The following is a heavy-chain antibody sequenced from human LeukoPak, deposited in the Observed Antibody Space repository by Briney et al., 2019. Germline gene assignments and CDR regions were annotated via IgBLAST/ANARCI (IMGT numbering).Heavy chain of an antibody. CDR1: GYTFTGYY. CDR3: ARDLRYSSSWYLYYYYYYMDV. V-gene: IGHV1-2*02. Sequence: ASVKVSCKASGYTFTGYYMHWVRQAPGQGLEWMGWINPNSGGTNYAQKFQGRDTMTRGTSISTAYMELSRLRSDDTAVYYCARDLRYSSSWYLYYYYYYMDVWGKGTTVTVSS. D-gene: IGHD6-13*01. CDR2: INPNSGGT. J-gene: IGHJ6*03.